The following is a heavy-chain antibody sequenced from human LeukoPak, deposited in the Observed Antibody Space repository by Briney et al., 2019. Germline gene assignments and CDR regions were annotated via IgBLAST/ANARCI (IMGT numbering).Heavy chain of an antibody. CDR2: IKQDGSEK. Sequence: GGSLRLSCSASGFTFSSYWMSWVRQAPGKGLEWVANIKQDGSEKYYVDSVKGRFTISRDNAKNSLYLQMNSLRAEDTAVYYCARDAYGSGGDFDYWGQGTLVTVSS. D-gene: IGHD3-10*01. CDR3: ARDAYGSGGDFDY. CDR1: GFTFSSYW. V-gene: IGHV3-7*01. J-gene: IGHJ4*02.